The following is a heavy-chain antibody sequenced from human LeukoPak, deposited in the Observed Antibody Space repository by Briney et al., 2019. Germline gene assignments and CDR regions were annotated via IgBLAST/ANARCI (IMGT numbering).Heavy chain of an antibody. V-gene: IGHV3-23*01. J-gene: IGHJ4*02. Sequence: GGSLRLSCAAAGFTFSNYGMSWVRQVPGKGLEWVSTVSGSGDSTYYADSVKGRFTISRDNSKNTLYLQMNSLRAGDTAVYYCAKGNTANRNPDFDYWGQGILVTVSS. CDR3: AKGNTANRNPDFDY. D-gene: IGHD5-18*01. CDR1: GFTFSNYG. CDR2: VSGSGDST.